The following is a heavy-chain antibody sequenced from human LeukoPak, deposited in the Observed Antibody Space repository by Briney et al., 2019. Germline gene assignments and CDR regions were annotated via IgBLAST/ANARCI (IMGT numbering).Heavy chain of an antibody. V-gene: IGHV3-23*01. CDR1: RFTFSSYA. CDR2: ISGSGGST. CDR3: AKIEFSGGSYYFDY. Sequence: TGGSLRLSCAASRFTFSSYAMSWVRQAPGKGLEWVSAISGSGGSTYYADSVKGRFTISIDNSKNTLYLQMNSLRAEDTAVYYCAKIEFSGGSYYFDYWGQGTLVTVSS. J-gene: IGHJ4*02. D-gene: IGHD2-15*01.